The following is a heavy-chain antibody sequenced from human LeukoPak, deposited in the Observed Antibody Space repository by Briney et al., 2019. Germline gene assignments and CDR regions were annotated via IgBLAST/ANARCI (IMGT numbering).Heavy chain of an antibody. CDR2: ISYDGSNK. J-gene: IGHJ3*02. CDR3: ARVYGDYERAAFDI. CDR1: EFTFSSYA. V-gene: IGHV3-30-3*01. Sequence: GGSLRLSCAASEFTFSSYAMSWVREAPGKGVEWVAVISYDGSNKYYADSVKGRFTISNSKNTLYLQMNSLRAEDTAVYYCARVYGDYERAAFDIWGQGTMVTVSS. D-gene: IGHD4-17*01.